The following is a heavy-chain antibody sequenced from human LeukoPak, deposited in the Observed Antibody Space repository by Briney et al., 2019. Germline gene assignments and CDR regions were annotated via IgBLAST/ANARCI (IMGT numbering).Heavy chain of an antibody. V-gene: IGHV3-53*01. CDR3: ARDHRRITIFGVATWGAFDI. CDR2: IYTGGSK. D-gene: IGHD3-3*01. CDR1: GFTVSSNY. Sequence: GGSLRLSCAASGFTVSSNYMSWVRQAPGKGREWVSVIYTGGSKYYSDSVKGRFTISRNNSKNTLYLQMNSLRAEGTAVYYCARDHRRITIFGVATWGAFDIWGQGTMVTVSS. J-gene: IGHJ3*02.